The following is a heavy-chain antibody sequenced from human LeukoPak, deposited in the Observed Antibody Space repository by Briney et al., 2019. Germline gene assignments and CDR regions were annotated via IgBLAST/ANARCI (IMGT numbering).Heavy chain of an antibody. CDR2: IIPILGIA. CDR3: ARARTAMVKGSYGMDV. Sequence: GASVKVSCKASGGTFSSYAISWVRQAPGQGLEWMGRIIPILGIANYAQKFQGRVTITADKSTSTAYMELSSLRSEDTAVYYCARARTAMVKGSYGMDVWGQGTTVTVSS. V-gene: IGHV1-69*04. CDR1: GGTFSSYA. D-gene: IGHD5-18*01. J-gene: IGHJ6*02.